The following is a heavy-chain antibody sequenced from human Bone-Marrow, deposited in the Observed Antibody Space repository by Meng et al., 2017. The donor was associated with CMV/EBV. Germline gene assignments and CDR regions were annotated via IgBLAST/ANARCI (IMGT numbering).Heavy chain of an antibody. CDR2: IKSKTDGGTT. D-gene: IGHD6-6*01. CDR1: GFTFSNYA. J-gene: IGHJ6*02. Sequence: GGPLRLSCAASGFTFSNYAMSWVRQAPGKGLEWVGRIKSKTDGGTTDYAAPVKGRFTISRDDSKNTLYLQMNSLKTEDTAVYYCTTVVRYYYYGMDVWGQGTTVTVSS. V-gene: IGHV3-15*01. CDR3: TTVVRYYYYGMDV.